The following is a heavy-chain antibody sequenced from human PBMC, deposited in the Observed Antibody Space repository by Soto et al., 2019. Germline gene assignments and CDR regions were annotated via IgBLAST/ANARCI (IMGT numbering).Heavy chain of an antibody. CDR2: IYHSGST. CDR3: ARYGAQGYYYYMDV. V-gene: IGHV4-4*02. CDR1: SGSISSSNW. Sequence: SETLSLTCAVSSGSISSSNWWSWVRQPPGKGLEWIGEIYHSGSTNYNPSLKSRVTISVDKSKNQFSLKLSSVTAADTAVYYCARYGAQGYYYYMDVWGKGTTVTVSS. D-gene: IGHD4-17*01. J-gene: IGHJ6*03.